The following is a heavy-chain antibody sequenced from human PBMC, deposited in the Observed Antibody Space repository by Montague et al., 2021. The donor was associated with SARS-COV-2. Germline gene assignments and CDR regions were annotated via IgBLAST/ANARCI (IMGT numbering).Heavy chain of an antibody. J-gene: IGHJ4*02. CDR3: ARGHQGVAMIVVVMIGAKYYFDY. CDR2: INHGGST. D-gene: IGHD3-22*01. Sequence: SDTLSLTCAVYGGSFNDYYWSWIRQHPGKGLEWIGEINHGGSTNYSPSLKSRVTISADTSKNQFSLKLKSVTAADTANYYCARGHQGVAMIVVVMIGAKYYFDYWGQGSLVTVSS. V-gene: IGHV4-34*01. CDR1: GGSFNDYY.